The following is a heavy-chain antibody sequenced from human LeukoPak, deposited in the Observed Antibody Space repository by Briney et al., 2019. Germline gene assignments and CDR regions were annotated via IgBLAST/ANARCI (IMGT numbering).Heavy chain of an antibody. Sequence: SETLSLTCTVSGGSVSSGNYYWSWIRQPPGKGLEWIGYIYYSGSTNYNPSLKSRVTISVDTSKNQFSLKLSSVTAADTAVYYCARGRRDAFWSGYIYYYYGMDVWGQGTTVTVSS. CDR2: IYYSGST. V-gene: IGHV4-61*01. J-gene: IGHJ6*02. CDR3: ARGRRDAFWSGYIYYYYGMDV. D-gene: IGHD3-3*01. CDR1: GGSVSSGNYY.